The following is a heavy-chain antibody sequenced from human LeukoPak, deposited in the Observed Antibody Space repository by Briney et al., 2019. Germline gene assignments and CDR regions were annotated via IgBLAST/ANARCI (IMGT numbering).Heavy chain of an antibody. V-gene: IGHV1-2*02. J-gene: IGHJ4*02. Sequence: GASVKVSCKASGYTFTGYYIHWVRQAPGQGLEWMGWLNPNTGGTTYAQKFQGRVTMTRDTSISTAYMELGRLSSDDTAVYYCARGDGSGNSYGLIHDHWGQGTLVIVSS. D-gene: IGHD3-10*01. CDR2: LNPNTGGT. CDR3: ARGDGSGNSYGLIHDH. CDR1: GYTFTGYY.